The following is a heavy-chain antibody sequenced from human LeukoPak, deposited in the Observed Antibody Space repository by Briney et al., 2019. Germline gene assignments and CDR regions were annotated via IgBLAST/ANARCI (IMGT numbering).Heavy chain of an antibody. V-gene: IGHV3-53*01. D-gene: IGHD4-17*01. J-gene: IGHJ4*02. CDR2: IYSGGST. Sequence: GGSLRLSCAASGFTVSSNYMNWVRQAPGKGLEWVSVIYSGGSTYYADSVKGRFTISRDNSKNTLYLQMNSLRAEDTAVYYCAKEGGQVTTGSFDYWGQGTLVTVSS. CDR3: AKEGGQVTTGSFDY. CDR1: GFTVSSNY.